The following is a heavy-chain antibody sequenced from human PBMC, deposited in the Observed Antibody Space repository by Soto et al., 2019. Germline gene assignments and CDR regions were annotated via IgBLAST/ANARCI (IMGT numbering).Heavy chain of an antibody. J-gene: IGHJ5*02. Sequence: SETLFLTSFVSGGSVTSHHWSWIRHFPGQGLEWIAYTSYTGNTNYNPSLQSRVTISLDTSTNQLSLKVTSMTAADTAVYYCASDMHAGLTPCFTPFGQRTLFTVSS. V-gene: IGHV4-59*02. CDR1: GGSVTSHH. D-gene: IGHD1-20*01. CDR2: TSYTGNT. CDR3: ASDMHAGLTPCFTP.